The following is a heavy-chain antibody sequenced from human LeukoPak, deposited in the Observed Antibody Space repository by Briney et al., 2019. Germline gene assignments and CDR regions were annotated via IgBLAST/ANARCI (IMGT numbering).Heavy chain of an antibody. J-gene: IGHJ4*02. CDR1: GFTFSSYA. Sequence: PGGSLRLSCAASGFTFSSYAMSWVRQAPGKGLEWVSAISGSGGSTYYADSVKGRFTISRDNSKNTLYLQMNSLRAEDTAVYYGAKDRDSYGYVTSFDYWGQGTLVTVSS. V-gene: IGHV3-23*01. D-gene: IGHD5-18*01. CDR3: AKDRDSYGYVTSFDY. CDR2: ISGSGGST.